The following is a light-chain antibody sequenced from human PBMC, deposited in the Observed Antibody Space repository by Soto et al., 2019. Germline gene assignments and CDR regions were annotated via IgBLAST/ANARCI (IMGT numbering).Light chain of an antibody. CDR2: AVN. V-gene: IGLV2-8*01. CDR1: SSGVGTYNY. J-gene: IGLJ1*01. Sequence: QSVLTQPPSASGSPGQSLTISCTGTSSGVGTYNYVSWYQQHPGKAPKLIIYAVNKWPSGVPDRFSGSKSGNTASLTVSGLQAEDEADYYCSSYAATSYIVLGLGTKVTV. CDR3: SSYAATSYIV.